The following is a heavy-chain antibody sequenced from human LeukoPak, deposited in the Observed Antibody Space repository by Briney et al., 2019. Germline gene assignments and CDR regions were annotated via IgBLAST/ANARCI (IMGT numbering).Heavy chain of an antibody. CDR3: ARDPIV. CDR1: CCSIKCYY. V-gene: IGHV4-59*01. Sequence: SETLSLTCHFSCCSIKCYYWNWISQPPGKGLEWIGYSGGTNYNPSLKSRLTISVDTSKDQFSLQLRSVTEAATAVYYCARDPIVWGQGTLVTVSS. J-gene: IGHJ4*02. D-gene: IGHD2-15*01. CDR2: SGGT.